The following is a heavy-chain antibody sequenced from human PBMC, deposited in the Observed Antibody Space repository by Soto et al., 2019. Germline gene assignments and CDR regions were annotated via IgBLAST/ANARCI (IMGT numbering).Heavy chain of an antibody. V-gene: IGHV1-69*13. D-gene: IGHD3-9*01. Sequence: GASVKGSWKAAGGTFSSYSISWVRQAPGQGLEWMGGIIPIFGTANYAQKFQGRVTITADESTSTAYMELSSLRSEDTAVYYCARSDYDILTGYPYYYGMDVWGQGTTVTVSS. J-gene: IGHJ6*02. CDR1: GGTFSSYS. CDR2: IIPIFGTA. CDR3: ARSDYDILTGYPYYYGMDV.